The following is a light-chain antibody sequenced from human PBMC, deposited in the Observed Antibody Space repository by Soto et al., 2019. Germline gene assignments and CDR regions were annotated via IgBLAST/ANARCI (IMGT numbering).Light chain of an antibody. CDR3: AAWDDSLHGYV. CDR2: SVN. Sequence: QSVLTQPPSASGTPGQRVTISCSGSSSNIGSNSLNWYQQLPGTAPKLLIYSVNQRPSGVPDRFSGSKSGTSGSLAISGLQSEDEADYYCAAWDDSLHGYVFGTGTQLTVL. J-gene: IGLJ1*01. V-gene: IGLV1-44*01. CDR1: SSNIGSNS.